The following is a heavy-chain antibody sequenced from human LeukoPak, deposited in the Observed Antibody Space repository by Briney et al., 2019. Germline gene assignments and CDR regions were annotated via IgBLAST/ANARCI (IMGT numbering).Heavy chain of an antibody. Sequence: PGVSLKLSRAASRFALSGSGVHWVRQASGKELEWVGRIRRRDIDYGTAYVESVKGTFSISRDDSKNTSYLEMNSLKTEDTAVSYCTRVLMTPSVFQAFDIWGQGTVGTVSS. CDR2: IRRRDIDYGT. V-gene: IGHV3-73*01. J-gene: IGHJ3*02. D-gene: IGHD2-8*01. CDR3: TRVLMTPSVFQAFDI. CDR1: RFALSGSG.